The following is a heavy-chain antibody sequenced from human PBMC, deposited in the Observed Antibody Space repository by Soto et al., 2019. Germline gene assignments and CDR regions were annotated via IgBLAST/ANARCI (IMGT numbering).Heavy chain of an antibody. Sequence: GGSLRLSCAASGFTFDDYTMHWVRQAPGKGLEWVSLISWDGGSTYYADSVKGRFTISRDNSKNSLYLQMNSLRTEDTALYYCAKDIAPQDDGDYPLFDYWGQGTLVTVSS. J-gene: IGHJ4*02. D-gene: IGHD4-17*01. CDR3: AKDIAPQDDGDYPLFDY. CDR1: GFTFDDYT. CDR2: ISWDGGST. V-gene: IGHV3-43*01.